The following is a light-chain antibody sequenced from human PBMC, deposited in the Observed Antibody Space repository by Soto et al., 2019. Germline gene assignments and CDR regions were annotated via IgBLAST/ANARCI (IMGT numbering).Light chain of an antibody. CDR2: WAS. V-gene: IGKV4-1*01. CDR3: QHYYTTPYT. J-gene: IGKJ2*01. Sequence: DIVMTQSPDSLAVSLGARATIHCKTSQSLFFGSTNKNYLAWYQQRLGQPPKFLMYWASTREAGVPDRVIVSGSETDFSRNISSLQAEDVTLDYYQHYYTTPYTFGQGTQLEIK. CDR1: QSLFFGSTNKNY.